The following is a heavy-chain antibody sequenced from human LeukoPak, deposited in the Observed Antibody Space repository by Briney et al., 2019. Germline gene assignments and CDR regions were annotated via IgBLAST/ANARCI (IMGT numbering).Heavy chain of an antibody. CDR1: GFTFSSYG. D-gene: IGHD3-9*01. Sequence: GGSLRLSCAASGFTFSSYGMHWVRQAPGKGLEWVAVISYDGSNKYYADSVKGRFTISRDNSKNTLYLQMNSLRAEDTAVYYCAKDLEVYYDILTGYPGGDWFDPWGQGTLVTVSS. V-gene: IGHV3-30*18. J-gene: IGHJ5*02. CDR3: AKDLEVYYDILTGYPGGDWFDP. CDR2: ISYDGSNK.